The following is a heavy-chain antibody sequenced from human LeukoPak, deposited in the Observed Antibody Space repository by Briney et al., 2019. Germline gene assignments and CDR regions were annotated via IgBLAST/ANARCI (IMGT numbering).Heavy chain of an antibody. Sequence: GGSLRLSCAASGFSFNYAWLSWVRQAPGKGLEWVGRIRSKTDGGTTDYAAPVKGRFTISRDDSKNTLYLQMNSLKTEDTAVYYCTTDYYDSSAYPLNFDYWGQGTRVTVSS. CDR3: TTDYYDSSAYPLNFDY. J-gene: IGHJ4*02. CDR2: IRSKTDGGTT. CDR1: GFSFNYAW. V-gene: IGHV3-15*01. D-gene: IGHD3-22*01.